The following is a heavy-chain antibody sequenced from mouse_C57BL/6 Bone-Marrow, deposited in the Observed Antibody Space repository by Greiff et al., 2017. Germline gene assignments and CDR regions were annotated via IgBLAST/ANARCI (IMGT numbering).Heavy chain of an antibody. CDR1: GFNIKDDY. Sequence: EVKLQESGAELVRPGASVKLSCTASGFNIKDDYMHWVKQRPEQGLEWIGWIDPENGDTEYASKFQGKATITADTSSNTAYLQLSSLTSEDTAVYYCTTWLLRYFDVWGTGTTVTVSS. CDR2: IDPENGDT. D-gene: IGHD2-3*01. CDR3: TTWLLRYFDV. J-gene: IGHJ1*03. V-gene: IGHV14-4*01.